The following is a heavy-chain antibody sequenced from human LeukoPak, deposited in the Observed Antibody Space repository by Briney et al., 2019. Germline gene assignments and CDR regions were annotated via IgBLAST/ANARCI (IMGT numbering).Heavy chain of an antibody. J-gene: IGHJ4*02. D-gene: IGHD3-10*01. CDR3: ARGVGLWFGELLTQIDY. V-gene: IGHV5-51*01. CDR2: IYPGDSDT. Sequence: GESLKISCKASGYSFTTYWIGWVRQMPGKGLEWMGIIYPGDSDTRYSPSFQGQVTISADKSISTAYLQWSSLKASDTAMYYCARGVGLWFGELLTQIDYWGQGTLVTVSS. CDR1: GYSFTTYW.